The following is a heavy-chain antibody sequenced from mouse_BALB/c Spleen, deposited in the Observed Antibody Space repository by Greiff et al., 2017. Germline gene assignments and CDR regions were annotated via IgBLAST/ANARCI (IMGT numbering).Heavy chain of an antibody. CDR3: ARRLPWYFDV. CDR1: GFNIKDTY. D-gene: IGHD2-4*01. CDR2: IDPANGNT. V-gene: IGHV14-3*02. Sequence: EVQLQESGAELVKPGASVKLSCTASGFNIKDTYMHWVKQRPEQGLEWIGRIDPANGNTKYDPKFQGKATITADTSSNTAYLQLSSLTSEDTAVYYCARRLPWYFDVWGAGTTVTVSS. J-gene: IGHJ1*01.